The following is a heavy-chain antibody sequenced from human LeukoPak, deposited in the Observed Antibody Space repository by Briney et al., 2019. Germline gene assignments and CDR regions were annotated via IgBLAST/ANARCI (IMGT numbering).Heavy chain of an antibody. J-gene: IGHJ4*02. CDR1: GFTFSDYY. V-gene: IGHV3-11*06. Sequence: GGSLRLSCAASGFTFSDYYMSWIRQAPGKGLEWVPYISSSSSYTNYADSVKGRFTISRDNAKNSLYLQMNSLRAEDTAVYYCAKGGTTVVDYWGQGTLVTVSS. CDR2: ISSSSSYT. CDR3: AKGGTTVVDY. D-gene: IGHD4-23*01.